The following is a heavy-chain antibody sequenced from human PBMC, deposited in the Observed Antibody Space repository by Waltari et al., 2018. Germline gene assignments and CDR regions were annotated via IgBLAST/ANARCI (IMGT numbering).Heavy chain of an antibody. Sequence: QVQLQESGPGLVKPSGTLSLTCAVSGGSLSSSNWWSWVRQPPGKGVEWMGEISHSGRTNYNPSLKSRVTISVDKSKNQFSLKLSSVTAADTAVYYCARRPPGSSGSYAFDYWGQGTLVTVSS. CDR2: ISHSGRT. CDR1: GGSLSSSNW. V-gene: IGHV4-4*02. CDR3: ARRPPGSSGSYAFDY. J-gene: IGHJ4*02. D-gene: IGHD1-26*01.